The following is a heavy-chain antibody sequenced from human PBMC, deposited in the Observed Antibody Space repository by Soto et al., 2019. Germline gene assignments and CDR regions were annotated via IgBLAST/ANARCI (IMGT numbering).Heavy chain of an antibody. V-gene: IGHV4-34*01. CDR3: ARGRDIVVVVAAILSAFDI. J-gene: IGHJ3*02. Sequence: SETLSLTCAVYGGSFSGYYWSWIRQPPGNGLEWIGEINHSGSTNYNPSLKSRVTISVDTSKNQFSLKLSSVTAADTAVYYCARGRDIVVVVAAILSAFDIWGQGTMVTVSS. D-gene: IGHD2-15*01. CDR2: INHSGST. CDR1: GGSFSGYY.